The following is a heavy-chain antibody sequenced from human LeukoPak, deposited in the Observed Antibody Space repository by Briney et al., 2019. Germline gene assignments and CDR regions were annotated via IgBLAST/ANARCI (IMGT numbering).Heavy chain of an antibody. V-gene: IGHV3-23*01. CDR2: ISGETNNT. CDR1: GFTFDHYG. D-gene: IGHD3-10*01. J-gene: IGHJ5*02. CDR3: AKRYSDGGFDP. Sequence: GGSLRLSCAASGFTFDHYGMSWVRQAPGKGLEWVSSISGETNNTYYSDSVKGRFTVSRDNSKNTVFLQMNDLTIEDTAIYYCAKRYSDGGFDPWGQGTLVTVSS.